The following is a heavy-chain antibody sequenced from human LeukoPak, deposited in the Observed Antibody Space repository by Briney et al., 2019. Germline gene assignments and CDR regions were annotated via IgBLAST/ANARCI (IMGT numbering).Heavy chain of an antibody. D-gene: IGHD2-2*02. Sequence: GGSLRLSCAASGFTFSTYRMNWVRQVPGKGLEWVSSITGSGYSIYYADSLKGRFTISRDNAKSSLYLQINSLTAEDTAVYYCATDTSYWGQGTLVTVSS. CDR2: ITGSGYSI. J-gene: IGHJ4*02. CDR1: GFTFSTYR. CDR3: ATDTSY. V-gene: IGHV3-21*01.